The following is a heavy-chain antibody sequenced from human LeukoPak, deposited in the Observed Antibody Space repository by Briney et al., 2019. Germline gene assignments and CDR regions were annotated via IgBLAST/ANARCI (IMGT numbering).Heavy chain of an antibody. CDR3: ARDRGCSSTSCRPSDYYGMDV. D-gene: IGHD2-2*01. V-gene: IGHV3-30-3*01. CDR2: ISYDGSNK. CDR1: GFTSSSYA. Sequence: GGSMRLSCAASGFTSSSYAMHWVRQAPGKGLEWVAVISYDGSNKYYADSVKGRFTISRDNSKNTLYLQMNSLRAEDTAVYYCARDRGCSSTSCRPSDYYGMDVWGQGTTVTVSS. J-gene: IGHJ6*02.